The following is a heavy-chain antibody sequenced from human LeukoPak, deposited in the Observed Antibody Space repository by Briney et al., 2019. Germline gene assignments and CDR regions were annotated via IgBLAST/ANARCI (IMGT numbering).Heavy chain of an antibody. CDR2: INPNSGGT. CDR3: ARDYYDSSGYLYN. J-gene: IGHJ4*02. Sequence: ASVKVSCKASGYTFTGYYMHWVRQAPGHGLEWMGWINPNSGGTNYAQKFQGRVTMTRDTSISTAYMELSRLRSDDTAVYYCARDYYDSSGYLYNWGQGTLVTVSS. CDR1: GYTFTGYY. D-gene: IGHD3-22*01. V-gene: IGHV1-2*02.